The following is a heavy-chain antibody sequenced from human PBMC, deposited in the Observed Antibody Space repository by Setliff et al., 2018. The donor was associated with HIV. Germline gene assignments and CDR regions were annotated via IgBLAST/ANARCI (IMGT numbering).Heavy chain of an antibody. Sequence: LSLTCTVSGGSISSSSYYWGWIRQPPGKGLEWIGNIFYSGSTFYNPSLKSRVTISVDTSKNQFSLKLTSVTAADTAVYYCARHWGSGGWIDYWGQGTLVTVSS. CDR2: IFYSGST. CDR1: GGSISSSSYY. CDR3: ARHWGSGGWIDY. V-gene: IGHV4-39*01. J-gene: IGHJ4*02. D-gene: IGHD6-19*01.